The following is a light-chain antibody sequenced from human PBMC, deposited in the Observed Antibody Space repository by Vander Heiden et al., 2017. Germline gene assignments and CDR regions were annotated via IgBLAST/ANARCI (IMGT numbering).Light chain of an antibody. Sequence: DVVMTQSPLSLPVTLGQPASISCRTSQSIGYSDGNTYLNWFQQRPRQSPRRLIYKVSHRDSGVPDRFSGRGSGTDFTLKISRVEAENVGVYYCMQGTTWPPTFGQGTKLEIK. J-gene: IGKJ2*01. CDR3: MQGTTWPPT. V-gene: IGKV2-30*01. CDR2: KVS. CDR1: QSIGYSDGNTY.